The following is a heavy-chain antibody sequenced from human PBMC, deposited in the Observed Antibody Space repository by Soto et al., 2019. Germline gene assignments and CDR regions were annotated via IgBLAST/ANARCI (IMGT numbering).Heavy chain of an antibody. CDR1: GYTFTSYS. J-gene: IGHJ6*02. V-gene: IGHV1-3*01. Sequence: GASVKGSCKASGYTFTSYSMHWVRQAPGQRLEWMGWINAGNGNTKYSQKFQGRVTITRDTSASTAYMELSSLRSEDTAVYYCARMVFVLVPAATSVPYMDVWGQGTTVTVSS. CDR3: ARMVFVLVPAATSVPYMDV. D-gene: IGHD2-2*01. CDR2: INAGNGNT.